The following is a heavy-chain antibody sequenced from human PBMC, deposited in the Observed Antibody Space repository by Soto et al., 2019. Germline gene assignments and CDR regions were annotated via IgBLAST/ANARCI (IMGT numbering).Heavy chain of an antibody. CDR1: GFTFSSYW. CDR3: ARAGSWYGHSYYYYGMDV. CDR2: IKQDGSEK. Sequence: EVQLVESGGGLVQPGGSLRLSCAASGFTFSSYWMSWVRQAPGKGLEWVANIKQDGSEKDYVDSVKGRFTISRDNAKNSLYLQMNCLSAEDPAVYYCARAGSWYGHSYYYYGMDVWGQGTTVTVSS. J-gene: IGHJ6*02. V-gene: IGHV3-7*01. D-gene: IGHD6-13*01.